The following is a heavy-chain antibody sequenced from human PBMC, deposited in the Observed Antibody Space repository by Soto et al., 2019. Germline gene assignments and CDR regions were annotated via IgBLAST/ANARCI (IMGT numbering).Heavy chain of an antibody. D-gene: IGHD2-21*02. CDR3: ARDSLAYCGGDCYIWFDP. J-gene: IGHJ5*02. Sequence: QVQLQESGPGLVKPSETLSLTCTVSGGSISSYYWSWIRQPAGKGLEWIGRIYTSGSTNYNPSLQSRVTMSVDTAKNQFSLKLSSVTAADTAVYYCARDSLAYCGGDCYIWFDPWGQGTLVTVSS. CDR1: GGSISSYY. CDR2: IYTSGST. V-gene: IGHV4-4*07.